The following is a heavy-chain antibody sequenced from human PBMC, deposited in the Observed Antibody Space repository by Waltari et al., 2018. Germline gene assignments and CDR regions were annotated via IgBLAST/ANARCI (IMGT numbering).Heavy chain of an antibody. CDR1: GGSISSYY. Sequence: QVQLQESGPGLVKPSETLSLTCTVSGGSISSYYRSWIRQPPGKGLEWIGYIYYSGSTNYNPSLKSRVTISVDTSKNQFSLKLSSVTAADTAVYYCARRVAVAGYWYFDLWGRGTLVTVSS. J-gene: IGHJ2*01. D-gene: IGHD6-19*01. CDR3: ARRVAVAGYWYFDL. V-gene: IGHV4-59*08. CDR2: IYYSGST.